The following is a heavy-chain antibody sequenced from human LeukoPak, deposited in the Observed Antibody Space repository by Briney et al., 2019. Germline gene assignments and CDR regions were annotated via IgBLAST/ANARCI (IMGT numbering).Heavy chain of an antibody. J-gene: IGHJ3*02. V-gene: IGHV3-72*01. Sequence: PGGSLRLFCEVSGLSFSDYYIDWVRQAPGRGLEWVGRTRNKAKGHTTEYAASLEGRFTISRDGSKNSVYLQMNSLKIEDTAVYYCTRVGYYDRNGNCIDALDIWGQGTWVTVSS. D-gene: IGHD3-22*01. CDR1: GLSFSDYY. CDR3: TRVGYYDRNGNCIDALDI. CDR2: TRNKAKGHTT.